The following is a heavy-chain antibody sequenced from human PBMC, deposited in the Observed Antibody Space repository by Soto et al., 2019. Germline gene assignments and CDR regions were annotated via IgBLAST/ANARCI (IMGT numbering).Heavy chain of an antibody. D-gene: IGHD5-18*01. V-gene: IGHV3-30*18. CDR1: GFTFSSYG. CDR2: ISYDGSNK. CDR3: AKDSSHVDTAMVNYYYYYGMDV. J-gene: IGHJ6*02. Sequence: GGSLRLSCAASGFTFSSYGMHWVRQAPGKGLEWVAVISYDGSNKYYADSVKGRFTISRDNSKNTLYLQMNSLRAEDTAVYYCAKDSSHVDTAMVNYYYYYGMDVWGQGTTVTVSS.